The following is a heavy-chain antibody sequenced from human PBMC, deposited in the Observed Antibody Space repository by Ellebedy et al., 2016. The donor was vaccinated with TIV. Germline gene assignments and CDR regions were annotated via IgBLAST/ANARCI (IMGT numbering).Heavy chain of an antibody. D-gene: IGHD4-17*01. CDR2: INPSSGST. J-gene: IGHJ4*02. V-gene: IGHV1-46*01. CDR1: GYTFRYFY. CDR3: ARASYGDYSLHD. Sequence: ASVKVSCXASGYTFRYFYMHWVRQAPGQGLEWVGVINPSSGSTSCAQKFQGRITVTRDTSTSTVYMELSSLRSEDTAVYYCARASYGDYSLHDWGRGTLVTVSS.